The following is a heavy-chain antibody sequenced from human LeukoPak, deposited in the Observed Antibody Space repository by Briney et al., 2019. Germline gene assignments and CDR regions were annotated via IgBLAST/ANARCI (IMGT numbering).Heavy chain of an antibody. CDR3: TKERGGGGRRINLMVGGYGP. CDR2: ISYHGRDK. Sequence: GTSLRLSCAGSGFTFSGFAMHWVRQAPGKGLEWVAAISYHGRDKYYADAVSGRFTISRDNSKNTLHLETNSLRTDDTAVYYCTKERGGGGRRINLMVGGYGPWGQGTQVTVSS. CDR1: GFTFSGFA. J-gene: IGHJ5*02. D-gene: IGHD3-22*01. V-gene: IGHV3-30*04.